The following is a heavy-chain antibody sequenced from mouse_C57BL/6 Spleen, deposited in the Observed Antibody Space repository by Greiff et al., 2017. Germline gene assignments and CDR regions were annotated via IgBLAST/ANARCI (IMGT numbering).Heavy chain of an antibody. Sequence: EAMLVESGGGLVKPGGSLKLSCAASGFTFSSYAMSWVRQTPEKRLEWVATISDGGSYTYYPDNVKGRFTISRDNAKNNLYLQMSHLKSEDTAMYYCARRAWDYFDYWGQGTTLTVSS. CDR3: ARRAWDYFDY. D-gene: IGHD4-1*01. CDR2: ISDGGSYT. J-gene: IGHJ2*01. CDR1: GFTFSSYA. V-gene: IGHV5-4*03.